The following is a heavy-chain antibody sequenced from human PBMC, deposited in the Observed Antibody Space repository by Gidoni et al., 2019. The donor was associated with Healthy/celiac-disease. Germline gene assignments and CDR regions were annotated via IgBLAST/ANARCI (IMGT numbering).Heavy chain of an antibody. Sequence: QVQLQESGPGLVTPSETLSLTCTVSGGSISSYYWSWIRQPPGKGLEWIGYIYYSGSTNYNPSLKSRVTISVDTSKNQFSLKLSSVTAADTAVYYCARVYDFWSGYPQEYYYYYYGMDVWGQGTTVTVSS. V-gene: IGHV4-59*01. CDR2: IYYSGST. CDR1: GGSISSYY. D-gene: IGHD3-3*01. J-gene: IGHJ6*02. CDR3: ARVYDFWSGYPQEYYYYYYGMDV.